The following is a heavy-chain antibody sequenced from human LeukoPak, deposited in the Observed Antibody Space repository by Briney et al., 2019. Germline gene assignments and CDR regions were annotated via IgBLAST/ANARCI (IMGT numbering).Heavy chain of an antibody. CDR3: ARDVSLYGDYGRRFDY. V-gene: IGHV3-21*01. D-gene: IGHD4-17*01. Sequence: GGSLRLSCAASGFTFSSYSMSWVRQAPGKGLEWVSSISSSSNYIYYIDSVKGRFTISRDNAKNSLYLQMNSLRAEDTAVYYCARDVSLYGDYGRRFDYWGQGTLVTVSS. CDR2: ISSSSNYI. CDR1: GFTFSSYS. J-gene: IGHJ4*02.